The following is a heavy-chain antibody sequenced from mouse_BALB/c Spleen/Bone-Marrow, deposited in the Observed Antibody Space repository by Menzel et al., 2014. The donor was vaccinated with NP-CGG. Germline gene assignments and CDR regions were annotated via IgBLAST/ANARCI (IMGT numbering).Heavy chain of an antibody. CDR2: IDPSDSET. Sequence: QVQLQQSGAELVRSGASVKLSCKASGYTFTGYWMNWVKQRPGQGLEWIGMIDPSDSETHYNQMFKDKATLSVDKSSSTAYMQLSSLTSDDSAVYYCARKYGKGRDYWGQGTTLTVSS. CDR3: ARKYGKGRDY. D-gene: IGHD2-10*02. J-gene: IGHJ2*01. CDR1: GYTFTGYW. V-gene: IGHV1-61*01.